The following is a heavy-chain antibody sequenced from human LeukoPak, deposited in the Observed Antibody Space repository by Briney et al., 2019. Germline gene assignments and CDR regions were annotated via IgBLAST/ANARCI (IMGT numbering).Heavy chain of an antibody. CDR2: IKQDGSER. Sequence: GGSLRLSCTASGLTISNYWMSWVRQAPGKGLEWVDNIKQDGSERYYVDSVKGRFTISRDNAKNSLYLQMNSLRVEDTAVYYCARGGGSFYNYWGQGTLVTVSS. CDR1: GLTISNYW. J-gene: IGHJ4*02. CDR3: ARGGGSFYNY. D-gene: IGHD2-15*01. V-gene: IGHV3-7*04.